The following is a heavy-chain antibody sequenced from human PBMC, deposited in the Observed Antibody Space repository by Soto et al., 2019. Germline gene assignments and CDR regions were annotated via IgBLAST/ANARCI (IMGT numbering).Heavy chain of an antibody. D-gene: IGHD4-17*01. CDR1: GYTFTSYG. J-gene: IGHJ5*02. V-gene: IGHV1-18*01. Sequence: KFSCKASGYTFTSYGISWVRQAPGQGLEWMGWISAYNGNTNYAQKLQGRVTMTTDTSTSTAYMELRSLRSDDTAVYYCARGSEWGDYEEPLNWFDPWGQGTLVTVSS. CDR2: ISAYNGNT. CDR3: ARGSEWGDYEEPLNWFDP.